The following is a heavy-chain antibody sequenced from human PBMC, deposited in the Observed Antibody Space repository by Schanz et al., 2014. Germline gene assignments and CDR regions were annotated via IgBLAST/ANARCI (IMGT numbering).Heavy chain of an antibody. CDR3: ARARFTGYDCSGY. J-gene: IGHJ4*02. D-gene: IGHD5-12*01. Sequence: QVQLVQSWAEVKGPGASMKVSCLASGYSFTEYFLHWVRQAPGQGLEWMGWINPNSGETNYEQKFKGRVTLTSDTSISTVFMELSGLASDDTATYSCARARFTGYDCSGYWGQGTLLIVSS. V-gene: IGHV1-2*02. CDR2: INPNSGET. CDR1: GYSFTEYF.